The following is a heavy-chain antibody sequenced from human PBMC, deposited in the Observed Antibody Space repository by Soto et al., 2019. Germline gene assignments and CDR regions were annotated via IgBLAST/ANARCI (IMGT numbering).Heavy chain of an antibody. D-gene: IGHD6-13*01. J-gene: IGHJ4*02. Sequence: QVQLQQWGAGLLKPSETLSLTCAVYGGSFSGYYWSWIRQPPGKGLEWIGEVNHSGSTNYNPSLKSRVTISVDTSKNQFSLKLSSVTAADTAVYYCAREKYSSSWLRDYWGQGTLVTVSS. CDR3: AREKYSSSWLRDY. V-gene: IGHV4-34*01. CDR2: VNHSGST. CDR1: GGSFSGYY.